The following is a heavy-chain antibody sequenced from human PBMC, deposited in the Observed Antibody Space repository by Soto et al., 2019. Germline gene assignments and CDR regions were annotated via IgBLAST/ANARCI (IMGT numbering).Heavy chain of an antibody. Sequence: SETLSLTCAVYGGSFSGYYWSWIRQPPGKGLEWIGEINHSGSTNYNPSLKSRVTISVDTSKNQFSLKLSSVTAADTAVYYCARARTLVAGILYYYYGMDVWGQGTTVTVSS. CDR1: GGSFSGYY. V-gene: IGHV4-34*01. CDR2: INHSGST. J-gene: IGHJ6*02. CDR3: ARARTLVAGILYYYYGMDV. D-gene: IGHD6-19*01.